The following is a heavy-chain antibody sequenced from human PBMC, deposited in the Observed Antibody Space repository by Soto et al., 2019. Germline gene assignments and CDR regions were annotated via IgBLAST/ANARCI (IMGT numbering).Heavy chain of an antibody. CDR1: GGSISSGGYS. V-gene: IGHV4-30-2*01. CDR3: AAGGGLPRYY. D-gene: IGHD5-12*01. Sequence: QLQLQESGSGLVKPSQTLSLTCAVSGGSISSGGYSWSWIRQPPGKGLEWIGYIYHSGSTYYNPSLTSRVTRSVARSKNQFSLKLSSVPAADTAVYYCAAGGGLPRYYWGQGTLVTVSS. CDR2: IYHSGST. J-gene: IGHJ4*02.